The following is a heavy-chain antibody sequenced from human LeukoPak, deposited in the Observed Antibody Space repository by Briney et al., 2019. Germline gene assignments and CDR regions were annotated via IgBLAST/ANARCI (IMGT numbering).Heavy chain of an antibody. J-gene: IGHJ4*02. CDR3: ARGRGGSYHY. CDR2: INTDGSTT. V-gene: IGHV3-74*01. Sequence: GGSLRLSCAASGFTFSDDWMHWVRQAPGKGLVWVSRINTDGSTTTYADSVKGRFTISRDNAKNTLYLQMNSLRVEDTAVYYCARGRGGSYHYWGQGTLVTVSS. D-gene: IGHD1-26*01. CDR1: GFTFSDDW.